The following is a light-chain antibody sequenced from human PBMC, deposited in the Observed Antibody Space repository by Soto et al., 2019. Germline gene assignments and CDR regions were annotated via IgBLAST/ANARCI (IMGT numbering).Light chain of an antibody. CDR1: QSISNY. J-gene: IGKJ4*01. V-gene: IGKV1-39*01. CDR3: QQRYSIPVT. Sequence: DIQMTQSPSSLSASVGDRVTITCRASQSISNYLNWYQQKPGKAPKLLIYAASSLQSGVPSRFSGSGSGTDFTLTISSLQPEDFATYYFQQRYSIPVTFGGGTKVEIK. CDR2: AAS.